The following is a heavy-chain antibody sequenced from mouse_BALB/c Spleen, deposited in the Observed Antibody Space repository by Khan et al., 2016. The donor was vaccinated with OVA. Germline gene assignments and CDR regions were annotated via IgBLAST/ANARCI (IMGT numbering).Heavy chain of an antibody. D-gene: IGHD1-3*01. J-gene: IGHJ3*01. Sequence: EVQLVESGPSLVQPSQTLSLTCSVTGDSITSGFWSWVRKFPGNKLEYMGYMIYSGYTYYNPSLKGRFSFTRHTSKNQYYLQLNSVTTEDTATYYCARSTYKYAFAYWGQGALVTVSA. V-gene: IGHV3-8*02. CDR3: ARSTYKYAFAY. CDR1: GDSITSGF. CDR2: MIYSGYT.